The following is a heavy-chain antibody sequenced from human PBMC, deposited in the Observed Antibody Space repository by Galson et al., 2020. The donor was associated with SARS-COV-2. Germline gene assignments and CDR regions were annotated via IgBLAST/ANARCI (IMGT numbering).Heavy chain of an antibody. CDR3: AREGYCSGGSCYSTFDY. D-gene: IGHD2-15*01. V-gene: IGHV3-30*04. CDR2: ISYDGSNK. Sequence: GGSLRLSCAASGFTFSSYAMHWVRQAPGKGLEWVAVISYDGSNKYYADSVTGRFTISRDNSKNTLYLQMNSLRAEDTAVYYCAREGYCSGGSCYSTFDYWGQVTLATVSS. J-gene: IGHJ4*02. CDR1: GFTFSSYA.